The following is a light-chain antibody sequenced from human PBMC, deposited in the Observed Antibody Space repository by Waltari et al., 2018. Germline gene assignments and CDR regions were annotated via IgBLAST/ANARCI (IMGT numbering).Light chain of an antibody. CDR3: QQYKSYST. Sequence: TQVTQSPSSLSPPVGDAVTISRRASQDLDMWLAWYQQKPGKAPDLLIQQTSVLASGVPPRFRGAGSGTEFTLTISYLKPDDFATYYCQQYKSYSTFGQGTRLEI. CDR1: QDLDMW. CDR2: QTS. V-gene: IGKV1-5*03. J-gene: IGKJ2*01.